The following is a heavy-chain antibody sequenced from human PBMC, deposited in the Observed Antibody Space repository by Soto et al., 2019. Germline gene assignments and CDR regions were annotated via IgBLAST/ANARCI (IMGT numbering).Heavy chain of an antibody. CDR1: GFTFSSYW. J-gene: IGHJ4*02. D-gene: IGHD2-15*01. CDR3: ARGVGGYCSGGSCYSGY. Sequence: GGSLRLSCAASGFTFSSYWMSWVRQAPGKGLEWVANIKQDGSEKYYVDSVKGRFTISRDNAKNSLYLQMNSLRAEDTAVYYCARGVGGYCSGGSCYSGYWGQGTLVTVSS. V-gene: IGHV3-7*01. CDR2: IKQDGSEK.